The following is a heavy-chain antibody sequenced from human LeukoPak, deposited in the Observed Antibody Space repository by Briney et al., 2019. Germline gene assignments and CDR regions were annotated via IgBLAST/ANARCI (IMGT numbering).Heavy chain of an antibody. CDR3: ARAGPIDY. CDR1: GFIVSSKY. J-gene: IGHJ4*02. Sequence: GGSLRLSCAASGFIVSSKYMSWVRQAPGKGLEWVSVIYSGGSTYYAASVEGRFTISRDNSKNTVYLQMDNLKVDDTAVYYCARAGPIDYWGQGTLVTVSS. V-gene: IGHV3-53*01. CDR2: IYSGGST.